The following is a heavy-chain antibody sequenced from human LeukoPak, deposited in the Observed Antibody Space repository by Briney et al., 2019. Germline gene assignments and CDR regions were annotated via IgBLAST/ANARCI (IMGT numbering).Heavy chain of an antibody. J-gene: IGHJ6*03. D-gene: IGHD2-15*01. CDR1: GYTFTSYA. CDR3: ARDLVVAATPGYYYYMDV. V-gene: IGHV7-4-1*02. Sequence: ASVKVSCKASGYTFTSYAMNWVRQAPGQGLEWMGWINTNTGNPTYAQGFTGRFVFSLDTSVSTAYLQISSLKAEDTAVYYCARDLVVAATPGYYYYMDVWGKGTTVTVSS. CDR2: INTNTGNP.